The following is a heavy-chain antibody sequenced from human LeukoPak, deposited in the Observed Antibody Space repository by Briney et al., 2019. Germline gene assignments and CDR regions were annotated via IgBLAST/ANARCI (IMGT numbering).Heavy chain of an antibody. J-gene: IGHJ5*02. D-gene: IGHD3-3*01. V-gene: IGHV1-24*01. CDR2: FDPEDGET. Sequence: ASVKVSCKVSGYTLTELSMHWVRQAPGKGHEWMGGFDPEDGETIYAQKFQGRVTITADESTSTAYMELSSLRSEDTAVYYCARDVGDFWSGYYTSWFDPWGQGTLVTVSS. CDR3: ARDVGDFWSGYYTSWFDP. CDR1: GYTLTELS.